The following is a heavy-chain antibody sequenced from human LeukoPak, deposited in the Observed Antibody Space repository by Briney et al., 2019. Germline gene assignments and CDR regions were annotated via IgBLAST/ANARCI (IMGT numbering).Heavy chain of an antibody. J-gene: IGHJ4*02. CDR2: ISSSGSTI. V-gene: IGHV3-48*03. D-gene: IGHD6-19*01. CDR1: GFTFSSYE. Sequence: GGSLRLSCAASGFTFSSYEMNWVRQVPGKGLEWVSYISSSGSTIYYADSVKGRFTISRDNAKNSLYLQMNSLRAEDTAVYYCAREAVAGTRWGDYWGQGTLVTVSP. CDR3: AREAVAGTRWGDY.